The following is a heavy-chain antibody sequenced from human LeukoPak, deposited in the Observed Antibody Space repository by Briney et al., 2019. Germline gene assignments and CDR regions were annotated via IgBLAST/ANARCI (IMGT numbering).Heavy chain of an antibody. CDR2: IYYSGST. V-gene: IGHV4-39*02. CDR3: ARDPDSSGYDKGMGYYGMDV. Sequence: SETLSLTCTVSGGSISSSSYYWGWIRQPPGKGLEWIGSIYYSGSTYYNPSLKSRVTISVDTSKNQFSLKLSSATAADTAVYYCARDPDSSGYDKGMGYYGMDVWGQGTTVTVSS. CDR1: GGSISSSSYY. J-gene: IGHJ6*02. D-gene: IGHD5-12*01.